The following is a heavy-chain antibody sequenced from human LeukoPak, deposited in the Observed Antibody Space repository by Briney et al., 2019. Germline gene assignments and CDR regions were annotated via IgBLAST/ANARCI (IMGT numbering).Heavy chain of an antibody. CDR2: INHSGST. J-gene: IGHJ1*01. D-gene: IGHD4-17*01. Sequence: SETLSLTCAVYGGSFSGYYWSWIRQPPGKGLEWIGEINHSGSTNYNPSLKSRVTILVDTSKDQFSLKLSSVTAADTAVYYCARGHSPVTTKVSYFQHWGRGTLVTVSS. CDR1: GGSFSGYY. CDR3: ARGHSPVTTKVSYFQH. V-gene: IGHV4-34*01.